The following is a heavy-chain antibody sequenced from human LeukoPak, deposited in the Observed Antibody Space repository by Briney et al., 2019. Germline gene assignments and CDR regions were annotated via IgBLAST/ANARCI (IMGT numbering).Heavy chain of an antibody. J-gene: IGHJ6*03. D-gene: IGHD2-15*01. Sequence: ASVKVSCKASGYTFTSYDINWVRQATGQGLEWMGWMNPQSGDTDYAQKFQGRVTMTRSPSITTAYMELTSLTYEDTAVYYCARGLLVVAATMDVWGKGTTVTVSS. V-gene: IGHV1-8*01. CDR1: GYTFTSYD. CDR3: ARGLLVVAATMDV. CDR2: MNPQSGDT.